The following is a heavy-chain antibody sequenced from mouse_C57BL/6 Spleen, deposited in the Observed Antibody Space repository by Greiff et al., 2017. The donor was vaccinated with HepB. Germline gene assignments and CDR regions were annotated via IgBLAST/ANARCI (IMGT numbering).Heavy chain of an antibody. Sequence: QVQLQQSGPELVKPGASVKISCKASGYAFSSSWMNWVKQRPGKGLEWIGRIYPGDGDTNYNGKFKGKATLTADKSSSTAYMPLSSLTSEDSAVYFCARRGADAMDYWGQGTSVTVSS. J-gene: IGHJ4*01. CDR1: GYAFSSSW. V-gene: IGHV1-82*01. CDR3: ARRGADAMDY. CDR2: IYPGDGDT.